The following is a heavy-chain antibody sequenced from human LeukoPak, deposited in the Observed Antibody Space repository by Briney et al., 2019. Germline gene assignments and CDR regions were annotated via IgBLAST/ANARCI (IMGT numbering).Heavy chain of an antibody. D-gene: IGHD3-16*01. CDR3: ASTFAGRRE. J-gene: IGHJ4*02. CDR1: GFTFGNYW. V-gene: IGHV3-7*01. Sequence: GGSLRLSCAASGFTFGNYWMSWFRQAPGKGLEWVANINQVGSEKYYVDSVKGRFTISRDNAKSSLYLQMNSLRAEDTAVYYCASTFAGRREWGQGTLVTVSS. CDR2: INQVGSEK.